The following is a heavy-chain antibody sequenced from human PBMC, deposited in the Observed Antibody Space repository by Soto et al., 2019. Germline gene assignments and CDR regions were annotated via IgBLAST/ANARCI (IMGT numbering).Heavy chain of an antibody. D-gene: IGHD6-19*01. Sequence: SSETLSLTCTVSGGSISSGDYYWSWIRQPPGKGLEWIGYIYYSGSTYYNPSLKSRVTISVDTSKNQFSLKLSSVTAADTAVYYCARVSADIHFDYWGQGTLVTVSS. CDR2: IYYSGST. J-gene: IGHJ4*02. CDR3: ARVSADIHFDY. V-gene: IGHV4-30-4*01. CDR1: GGSISSGDYY.